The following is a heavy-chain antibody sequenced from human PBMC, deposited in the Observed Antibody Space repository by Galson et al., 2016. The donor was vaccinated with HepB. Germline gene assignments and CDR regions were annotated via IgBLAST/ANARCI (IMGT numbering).Heavy chain of an antibody. J-gene: IGHJ4*02. Sequence: ETLSLTCAVYGGSYSGYYWSWLRQRPGEGLEWIGYIYYSGSTYYNPSLKSRVTISIDTAKNQFSLKLSSVTAADTAVYYCASRGGADDYGSEIYWGQGTLVTVSS. CDR3: ASRGGADDYGSEIY. CDR1: GGSYSGYY. D-gene: IGHD3-10*01. CDR2: IYYSGST. V-gene: IGHV4-59*06.